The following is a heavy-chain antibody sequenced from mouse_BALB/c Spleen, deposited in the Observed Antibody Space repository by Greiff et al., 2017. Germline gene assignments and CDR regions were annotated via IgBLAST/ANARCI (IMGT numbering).Heavy chain of an antibody. V-gene: IGHV2-6-7*01. Sequence: QVQLKQSGPGLVAPSQSLSITCTVSGFSLTGYGVNWVRQPPGKGLEWLGMIWGDGSTDYNSALKSRLSISKDNSKSQVFLKMNSLQTDDTARYYCARDSYYGSSLYAMDYWGQGTSVTVSS. D-gene: IGHD1-1*01. CDR2: IWGDGST. CDR1: GFSLTGYG. CDR3: ARDSYYGSSLYAMDY. J-gene: IGHJ4*01.